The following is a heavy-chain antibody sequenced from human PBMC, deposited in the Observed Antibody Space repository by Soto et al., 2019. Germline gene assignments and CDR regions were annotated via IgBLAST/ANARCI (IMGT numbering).Heavy chain of an antibody. CDR1: GYSFTSYW. V-gene: IGHV5-51*01. Sequence: PGESLKISCKCSGYSFTSYWIGWVRQMPGKGLEWMGIIYPGDSDTRYSPSFQGQVTISADKSISTAYLQWSSLKASDTATYYCARLSNYDFWSGYYIYYYYGMDVWGQGTTVTVSS. CDR3: ARLSNYDFWSGYYIYYYYGMDV. J-gene: IGHJ6*02. CDR2: IYPGDSDT. D-gene: IGHD3-3*01.